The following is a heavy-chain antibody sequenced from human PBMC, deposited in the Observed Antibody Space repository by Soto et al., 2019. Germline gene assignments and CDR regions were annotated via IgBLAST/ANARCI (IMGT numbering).Heavy chain of an antibody. J-gene: IGHJ3*02. V-gene: IGHV1-46*01. CDR2: INPSGGST. CDR1: GYTFTSYY. Sequence: SVKVSCKASGYTFTSYYMHWVRQAPGQGLEWMGIINPSGGSTSYAQKFQGRVTMTRDTSTSTVYMELSSLRSEDTAVYYCARVQPAVAGSPSSDAFDIWGQGTMVSV. CDR3: ARVQPAVAGSPSSDAFDI. D-gene: IGHD6-19*01.